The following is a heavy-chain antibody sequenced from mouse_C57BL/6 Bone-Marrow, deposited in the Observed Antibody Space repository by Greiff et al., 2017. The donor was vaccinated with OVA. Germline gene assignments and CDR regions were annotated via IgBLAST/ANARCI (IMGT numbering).Heavy chain of an antibody. D-gene: IGHD2-3*01. J-gene: IGHJ2*01. CDR1: GFTFSSYA. Sequence: EVQRVESGGGLVKPGGSLKLPCAASGFTFSSYAMSWVRQTPEKRLEWVATISDGGSYTYYPDNVKGRFTISRDNAKNNLYLQMRHMKAEDTAMYYCARDGGGYYYFDYWGQGTTLTVSS. V-gene: IGHV5-4*01. CDR3: ARDGGGYYYFDY. CDR2: ISDGGSYT.